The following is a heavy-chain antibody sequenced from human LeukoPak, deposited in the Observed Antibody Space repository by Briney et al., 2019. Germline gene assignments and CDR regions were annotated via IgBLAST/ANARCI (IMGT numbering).Heavy chain of an antibody. Sequence: GGSLRLSCAASGFTFSSYAMSWVRQAPGKGLEWVSAISGSGGSTYYADSVKGRFTISRDNSKNTLYLQMNSLRAEDTAVYYRAKGRKRVVPAAMDYWGQGTLVTVSS. CDR3: AKGRKRVVPAAMDY. CDR2: ISGSGGST. J-gene: IGHJ4*02. D-gene: IGHD2-2*01. CDR1: GFTFSSYA. V-gene: IGHV3-23*01.